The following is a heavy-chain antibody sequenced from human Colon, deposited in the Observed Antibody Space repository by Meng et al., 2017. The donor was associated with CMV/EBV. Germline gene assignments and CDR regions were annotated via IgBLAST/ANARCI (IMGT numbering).Heavy chain of an antibody. CDR3: AREICSGTFCYFYFGMDV. D-gene: IGHD2-2*01. CDR2: ISSSTSDI. CDR1: GFTFNTFW. J-gene: IGHJ6*02. V-gene: IGHV3-21*01. Sequence: GGSLRLSCAASGFTFNTFWMTWVRQAPGKGLEWVSSISSSTSDIYYAESVKGRFTISRDNVKNSLYLQMNSLTAEDTATYYCAREICSGTFCYFYFGMDVWGQGTTVTVSS.